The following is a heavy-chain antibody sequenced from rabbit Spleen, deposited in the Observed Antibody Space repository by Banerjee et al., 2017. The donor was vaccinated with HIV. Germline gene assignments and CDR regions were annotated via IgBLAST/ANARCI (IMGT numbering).Heavy chain of an antibody. J-gene: IGHJ4*01. D-gene: IGHD1-1*01. CDR1: GFSFSNKAV. Sequence: QEQLVESGGGLVKPGASLTLTCKASGFSFSNKAVMCWVRQAPGRGLEWIACINAVTGKAVYASWAKGRFTFSKTSSTTVTLQLNSLTAADTATYFCARDPAYASVSAYNIPVLWGPGTLVTVS. V-gene: IGHV1S45*01. CDR3: ARDPAYASVSAYNIPVL. CDR2: INAVTGKA.